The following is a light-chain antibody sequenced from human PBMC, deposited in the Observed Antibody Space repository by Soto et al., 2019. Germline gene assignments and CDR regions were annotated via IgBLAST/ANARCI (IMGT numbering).Light chain of an antibody. J-gene: IGKJ1*01. Sequence: IVLTQSPGTLSLSPGQRATLSCRASQSISSNFLAWYQQKPGQAPRLLIYATSSRATGIPGRFSGSGSGTDFTLTISRLEPEDFAVYYCQQDGSSHTWTFGQGTMVDVK. CDR3: QQDGSSHTWT. CDR1: QSISSNF. V-gene: IGKV3-20*01. CDR2: ATS.